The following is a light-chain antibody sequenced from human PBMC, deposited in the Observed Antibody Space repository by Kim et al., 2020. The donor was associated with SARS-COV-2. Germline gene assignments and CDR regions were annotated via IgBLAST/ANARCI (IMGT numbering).Light chain of an antibody. Sequence: QSVLTQPPSVSGAQGQRITISCTGSSSNIGASFDVHWYQQLPGTAPKLLLYRNNNRPSGVPDRFSASRSGTSASLAITGLQPEDEADYYCQSFDSSLSALLFGGGTKVTVL. J-gene: IGLJ2*01. CDR2: RNN. V-gene: IGLV1-40*01. CDR1: SSNIGASFD. CDR3: QSFDSSLSALL.